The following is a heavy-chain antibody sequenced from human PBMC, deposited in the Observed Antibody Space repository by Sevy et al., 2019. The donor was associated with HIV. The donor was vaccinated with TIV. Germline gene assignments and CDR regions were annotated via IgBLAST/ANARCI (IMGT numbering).Heavy chain of an antibody. V-gene: IGHV3-11*01. Sequence: GGSLRLSCRGSGFSFSDFYMSWIRQAPGKGLEWVSHITGSGFTIYQADSVKGRFATSRDNAKNSLFLQMNSLRVEDTAVYFCAGRRYSSSDSWSYNFDFWGQGAPVTVSS. D-gene: IGHD3-16*02. J-gene: IGHJ4*02. CDR2: ITGSGFTI. CDR1: GFSFSDFY. CDR3: AGRRYSSSDSWSYNFDF.